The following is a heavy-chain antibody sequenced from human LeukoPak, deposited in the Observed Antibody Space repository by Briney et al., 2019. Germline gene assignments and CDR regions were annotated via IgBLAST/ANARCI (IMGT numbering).Heavy chain of an antibody. J-gene: IGHJ4*02. Sequence: ASVKVSCKASGYTFFDYGISWLRQAPGQGLEWVGWVGPYNGNTQYTQKLQGRVILTTDTLTNTAFMELASLSPDDTAIYYCGRDYSTKMATITDIWGQGTLVAVSS. CDR2: VGPYNGNT. CDR3: GRDYSTKMATITDI. V-gene: IGHV1-18*01. CDR1: GYTFFDYG. D-gene: IGHD2/OR15-2a*01.